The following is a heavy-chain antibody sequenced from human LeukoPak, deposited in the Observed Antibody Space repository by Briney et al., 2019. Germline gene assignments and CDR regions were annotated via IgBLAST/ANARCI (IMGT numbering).Heavy chain of an antibody. D-gene: IGHD3-9*01. J-gene: IGHJ5*02. CDR1: GGSISSFY. CDR2: LLYSGST. V-gene: IGHV4-59*01. Sequence: SETLSLTCTVSGGSISSFYWSWIRQPPGKGLECIGYLLYSGSTTYNPSLKSRVTISVDTSKHQFSLKLSSVTSAVTAVYYCARDRVNYDILTGDLKGRWFDPWGQGALVTVSS. CDR3: ARDRVNYDILTGDLKGRWFDP.